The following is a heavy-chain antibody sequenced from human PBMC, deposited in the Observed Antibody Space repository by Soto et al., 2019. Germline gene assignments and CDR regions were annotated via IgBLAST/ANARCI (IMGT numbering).Heavy chain of an antibody. CDR2: IYHSGST. CDR3: ARRVESRSFWFDS. CDR1: GGSFSGYY. V-gene: IGHV4-34*01. D-gene: IGHD3-10*01. Sequence: PSETLSLTCAVYGGSFSGYYWTWIRQTPEKGLEWIGEIYHSGSTTYNPSLKSRVTISVDRSKNQFSLNLNSVTAADTAIYYCARRVESRSFWFDSWGRGTLVTVSS. J-gene: IGHJ5*01.